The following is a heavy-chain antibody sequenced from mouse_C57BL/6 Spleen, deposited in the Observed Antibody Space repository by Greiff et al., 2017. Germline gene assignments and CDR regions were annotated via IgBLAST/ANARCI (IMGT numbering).Heavy chain of an antibody. D-gene: IGHD1-1*01. CDR1: GYTFTDYY. Sequence: QVHVKQSGPELVKPGASVKISCKASGYTFTDYYINWVKQRPGQGLEWIGWIFPGSGSTYYNEKFKGKATLTVDKSSSTAYMLLSSLTSEDSAVYFCASTTVDSYYFDYWGQGTTLTVSS. CDR2: IFPGSGST. CDR3: ASTTVDSYYFDY. J-gene: IGHJ2*01. V-gene: IGHV1-75*01.